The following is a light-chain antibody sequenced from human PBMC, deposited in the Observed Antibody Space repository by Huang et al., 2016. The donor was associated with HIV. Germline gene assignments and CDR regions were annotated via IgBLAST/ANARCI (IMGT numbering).Light chain of an antibody. CDR2: DVS. CDR3: QQRSKWPLT. Sequence: EIVLTQSPVTLSLSPGDRATLSCRASQSIGTYLAWYQQKSGQAPRLLIYDVSNRAAGVPGRFSVSGSETDFTLTIASLDPDDFAIYHCQQRSKWPLTFGGGTKVEMK. J-gene: IGKJ4*01. CDR1: QSIGTY. V-gene: IGKV3-11*01.